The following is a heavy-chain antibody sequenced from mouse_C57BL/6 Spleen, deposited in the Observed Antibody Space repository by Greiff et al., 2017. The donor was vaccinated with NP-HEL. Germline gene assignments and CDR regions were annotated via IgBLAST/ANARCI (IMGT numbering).Heavy chain of an antibody. J-gene: IGHJ2*01. V-gene: IGHV1-15*01. CDR2: IDPETGGT. Sequence: VKLQESGAELVRPGASVTLSCKASGYTFTDYEMHWVKQTPVHGLEWIGAIDPETGGTAYNQKFKGKAILTADKSSSTAYMELRSLTSEDSAVYYCTRMAFGGYYGYWGQGTTLTVSS. CDR1: GYTFTDYE. CDR3: TRMAFGGYYGY. D-gene: IGHD2-3*01.